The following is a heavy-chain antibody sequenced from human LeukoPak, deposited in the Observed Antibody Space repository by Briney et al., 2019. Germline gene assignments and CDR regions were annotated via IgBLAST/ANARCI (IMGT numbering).Heavy chain of an antibody. CDR3: AGGEYSSSLGAFDI. CDR2: IYSGGTT. CDR1: GGSISSSSYY. V-gene: IGHV4-61*02. Sequence: SETLSLTCTVYGGSISSSSYYWSWIRQPAGKGLEWIGRIYSGGTTRYNPSLNSRVNISANSSKNQFSLRLSSVTAADTAVYYCAGGEYSSSLGAFDIWGQGTMVTVSS. D-gene: IGHD6-6*01. J-gene: IGHJ3*02.